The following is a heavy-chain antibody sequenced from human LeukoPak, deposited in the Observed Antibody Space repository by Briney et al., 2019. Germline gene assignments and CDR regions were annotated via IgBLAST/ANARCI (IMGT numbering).Heavy chain of an antibody. J-gene: IGHJ6*02. CDR1: GFTFSSYS. V-gene: IGHV3-21*01. Sequence: GGSLRLSCAASGFTFSSYSMNWVRQAPGKGLEWVSSISSSSSYIYYADSVKGRFTISRDNAKNSLYLQMNSLRAEDTAVYYCARDRVVVITLFYYGMDVWGQGTTVTVSS. CDR3: ARDRVVVITLFYYGMDV. D-gene: IGHD3-22*01. CDR2: ISSSSSYI.